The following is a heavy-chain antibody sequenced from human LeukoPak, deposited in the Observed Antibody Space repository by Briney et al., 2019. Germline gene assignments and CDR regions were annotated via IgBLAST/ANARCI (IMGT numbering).Heavy chain of an antibody. Sequence: AGESLKISCKGSGYTFTNYWIVWVRQMPGKGLEWMGIIYPADSDTKYSPSFQGQVTISADKSISTAYLQWSSLKASDTAMYYCARRVSAGKNYDYFGMDVWGQGTTVTVSS. D-gene: IGHD3-16*01. CDR3: ARRVSAGKNYDYFGMDV. CDR1: GYTFTNYW. V-gene: IGHV5-51*01. CDR2: IYPADSDT. J-gene: IGHJ6*02.